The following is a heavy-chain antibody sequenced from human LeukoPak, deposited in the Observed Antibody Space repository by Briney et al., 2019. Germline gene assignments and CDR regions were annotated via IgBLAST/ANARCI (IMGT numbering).Heavy chain of an antibody. CDR2: IYSGGTT. CDR3: TKLKGWYGDGYFDY. Sequence: GGSLRLSCAASGFSVSSKYMSWVRQPAGKGLEWVSVIYSGGTTFYADSVKGRFTISRDNSKNTLYLQMNSLRPDDTAVYYCTKLKGWYGDGYFDYWGPGILVTVSS. CDR1: GFSVSSKY. V-gene: IGHV3-53*01. D-gene: IGHD6-19*01. J-gene: IGHJ4*02.